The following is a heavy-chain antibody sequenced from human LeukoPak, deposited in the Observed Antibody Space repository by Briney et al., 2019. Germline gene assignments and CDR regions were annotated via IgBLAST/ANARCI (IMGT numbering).Heavy chain of an antibody. CDR1: GGSISSYY. J-gene: IGHJ4*02. D-gene: IGHD6-19*01. CDR3: ARGAAGKNY. Sequence: SETLSLTCTVSGGSISSYYWSWIRQPPGKGLEWIGYIYYSGSTNYNPSLKSRVTISVDTSKNQFSLKLSSVTAEDTAVYYCARGAAGKNYWGQGTLVTVSS. CDR2: IYYSGST. V-gene: IGHV4-59*01.